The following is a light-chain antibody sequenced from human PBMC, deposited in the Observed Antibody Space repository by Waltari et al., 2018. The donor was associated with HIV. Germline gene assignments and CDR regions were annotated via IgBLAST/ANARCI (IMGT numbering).Light chain of an antibody. J-gene: IGKJ1*01. V-gene: IGKV1-39*01. CDR3: QQSYTTPRT. CDR1: QSISGY. CDR2: TAS. Sequence: DIQMTQSPSSLSASVGDRVTITCRASQSISGYLNWYQQKPGKAPNLLIYTASSLQSGVPSRFSGSGFGTDFTLTISSLQPEEFATYYCQQSYTTPRTFGQGTKVEIK.